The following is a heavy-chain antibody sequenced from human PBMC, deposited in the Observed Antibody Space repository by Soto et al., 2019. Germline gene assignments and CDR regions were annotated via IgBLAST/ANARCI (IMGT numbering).Heavy chain of an antibody. V-gene: IGHV4-59*01. Sequence: SETLSLTCTVSGGSISSYYWSWIRQPPGKGLEWIGYIYYSGSTNYNPSLKSRVTISADTSKNQFSLKLSSVTAADTAVYYCARTPYDYIEGRYVHLYYYAIDVRGQGTTVTGSS. CDR2: IYYSGST. J-gene: IGHJ6*02. D-gene: IGHD3-16*01. CDR3: ARTPYDYIEGRYVHLYYYAIDV. CDR1: GGSISSYY.